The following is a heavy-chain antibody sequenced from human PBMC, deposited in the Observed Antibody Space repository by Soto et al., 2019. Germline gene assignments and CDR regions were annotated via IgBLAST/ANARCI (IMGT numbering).Heavy chain of an antibody. Sequence: NPSETLSLTCAVSGYSISSGYYWGWIRQPPGKGLEWIGSIYHSGSTYYNPSLKSRVTISVDTSKNQFSLKLSSVTAADTAVYYCARDGNYYDSSGGYYYPNDAFDIWGQGTMVTVSS. CDR2: IYHSGST. D-gene: IGHD3-22*01. CDR3: ARDGNYYDSSGGYYYPNDAFDI. J-gene: IGHJ3*02. CDR1: GYSISSGYY. V-gene: IGHV4-38-2*02.